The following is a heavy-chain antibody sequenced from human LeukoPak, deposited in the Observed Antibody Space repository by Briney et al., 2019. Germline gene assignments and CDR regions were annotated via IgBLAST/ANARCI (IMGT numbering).Heavy chain of an antibody. J-gene: IGHJ4*02. Sequence: SVKVSCKASGGTFSSYAISWVRQAPGQGLEWMGGIIPIFGTANYAQKFQGRVTITADKSTSTAYMELSSLRSEDTAVYYCARVPEGYYGSGSYSPLDYWGQGTLVTVSS. CDR2: IIPIFGTA. CDR1: GGTFSSYA. CDR3: ARVPEGYYGSGSYSPLDY. V-gene: IGHV1-69*06. D-gene: IGHD3-10*01.